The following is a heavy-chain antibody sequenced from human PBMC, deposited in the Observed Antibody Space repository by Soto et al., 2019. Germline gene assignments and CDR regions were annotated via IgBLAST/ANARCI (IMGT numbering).Heavy chain of an antibody. CDR1: GGTFSSYA. D-gene: IGHD3-22*01. J-gene: IGHJ5*02. V-gene: IGHV1-69*12. CDR3: ARDRGPSSGYYPYWFDP. CDR2: IIPIFGTA. Sequence: QVQLVQSGAEVKKPGSSVKVSCKASGGTFSSYAITWVRQAPGQGLEWMGGIIPIFGTANYAQKFQGRLPITADESTSTAYMELSSLRSEDTAVYYCARDRGPSSGYYPYWFDPWGQGTLVTVSS.